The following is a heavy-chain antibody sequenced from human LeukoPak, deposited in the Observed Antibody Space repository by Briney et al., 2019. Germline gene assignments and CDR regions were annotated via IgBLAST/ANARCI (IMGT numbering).Heavy chain of an antibody. D-gene: IGHD1-26*01. J-gene: IGHJ4*02. V-gene: IGHV3-21*01. CDR3: ARDWEGSAGYFDY. CDR2: ISSSSSYI. CDR1: GFTFSSYS. Sequence: PGGSLRLSCAASGFTFSSYSMDWVRQAPGKGLEWVSSISSSSSYIYYADSVKGRFTISRDNAKNSLYLQMNSLRAEDTAVYYCARDWEGSAGYFDYWGQGTLVTVSS.